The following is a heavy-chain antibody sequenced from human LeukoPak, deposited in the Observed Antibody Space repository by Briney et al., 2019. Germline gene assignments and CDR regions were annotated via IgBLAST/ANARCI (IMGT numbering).Heavy chain of an antibody. V-gene: IGHV3-9*01. Sequence: PGRSLRLSCAASGFTFDDYAIHWVRQAPGKGLEWVSGISWNSGSIGYADSVKGRFTISRDNAKNSLYLQMNSLRAEDTALYYCAKALYYDFWSGYNPDRYYGMDVWGQGTTVTVSS. CDR2: ISWNSGSI. D-gene: IGHD3-3*01. CDR1: GFTFDDYA. J-gene: IGHJ6*02. CDR3: AKALYYDFWSGYNPDRYYGMDV.